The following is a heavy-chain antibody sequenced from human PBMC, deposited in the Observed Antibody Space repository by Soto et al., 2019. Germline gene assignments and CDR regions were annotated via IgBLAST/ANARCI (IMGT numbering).Heavy chain of an antibody. CDR2: MNPNSGDT. Sequence: ASVKVSCKASGYTFTSYDINWVRQATGQGLEWMGWMNPNSGDTGYAQKFQGRVTMTRNTSISTAYMVLRSLRSDDTAVYYYARDERLVATIVRGYYYYGMDVWGQGTTVTVSS. J-gene: IGHJ6*02. CDR1: GYTFTSYD. D-gene: IGHD5-12*01. CDR3: ARDERLVATIVRGYYYYGMDV. V-gene: IGHV1-8*01.